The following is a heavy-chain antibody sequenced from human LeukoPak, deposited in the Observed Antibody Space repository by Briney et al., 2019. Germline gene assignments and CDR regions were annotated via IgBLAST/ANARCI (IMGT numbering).Heavy chain of an antibody. J-gene: IGHJ4*02. V-gene: IGHV3-23*01. CDR3: AKDSSAYYYLSNYFDY. CDR2: ISGSGGST. CDR1: GFTFSNYG. Sequence: GGSLRRSCAASGFTFSNYGMSWVRQAPGKGLEWVSGISGSGGSTYYADSVKGRFTISRDNSRNTLYLQMNSLRAEDTAVYYCAKDSSAYYYLSNYFDYWGQGTLVTVSS. D-gene: IGHD3-22*01.